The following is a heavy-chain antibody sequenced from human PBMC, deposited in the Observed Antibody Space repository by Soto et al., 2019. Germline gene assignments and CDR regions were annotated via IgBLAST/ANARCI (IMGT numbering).Heavy chain of an antibody. V-gene: IGHV1-18*01. D-gene: IGHD1-1*01. CDR1: GYIFATYG. J-gene: IGHJ4*02. Sequence: QVHLVQSGAEVKRPGASVKVSSKGSGYIFATYGITWVRQAPGEGLEWMGWISAHNGNTNYAQKLQGRVTVTRDTSTSTAYMELRNLRSDDTAVYYCARGRYGDYWGQGALVTVSS. CDR3: ARGRYGDY. CDR2: ISAHNGNT.